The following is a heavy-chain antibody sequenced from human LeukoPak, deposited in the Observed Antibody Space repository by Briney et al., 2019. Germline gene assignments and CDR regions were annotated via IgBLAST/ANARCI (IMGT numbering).Heavy chain of an antibody. J-gene: IGHJ6*03. D-gene: IGHD4-17*01. CDR3: ARRRGGDYGMYYYYYMDV. CDR2: IYYSGST. V-gene: IGHV4-59*01. Sequence: SETLSLICTVSGGSLSRYYSSWIRHPPGEGLEWIGYIYYSGSTNYNPSLKSRVTISVDTSKNQFSLKLSSVTAADTAVYYCARRRGGDYGMYYYYYMDVWGKGTTVTVSS. CDR1: GGSLSRYY.